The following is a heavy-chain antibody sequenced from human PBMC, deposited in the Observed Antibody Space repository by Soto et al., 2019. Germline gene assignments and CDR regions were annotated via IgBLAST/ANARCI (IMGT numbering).Heavy chain of an antibody. V-gene: IGHV1-2*02. D-gene: IGHD1-1*01. J-gene: IGHJ3*02. Sequence: GASVKVSCKASGYTFTGYYMHWVRQAPGQGLEWMGWINPNSGGTNYAQKLQGRVTMTRDTSISTAYMELSRLRSDDTAVYYCASKRTGTTAFDIWGQGTMVTVSS. CDR1: GYTFTGYY. CDR3: ASKRTGTTAFDI. CDR2: INPNSGGT.